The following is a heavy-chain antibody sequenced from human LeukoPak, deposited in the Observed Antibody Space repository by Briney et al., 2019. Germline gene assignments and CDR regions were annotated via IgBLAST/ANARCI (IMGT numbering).Heavy chain of an antibody. CDR1: GGSISTSTYY. Sequence: PSETLSLTCTVPGGSISTSTYYWGWIHQPPRKGLEWIGSMHYSGSTNYHPSLKSRVTISGDASKNQFSLKLSSVTSADTAVYYCARRGRVVVPAAPDAFDIWGQGTMVSVSS. D-gene: IGHD2-2*01. CDR3: ARRGRVVVPAAPDAFDI. J-gene: IGHJ3*02. CDR2: MHYSGST. V-gene: IGHV4-39*01.